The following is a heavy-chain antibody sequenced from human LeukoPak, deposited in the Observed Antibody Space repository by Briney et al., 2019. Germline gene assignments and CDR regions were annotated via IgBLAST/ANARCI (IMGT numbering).Heavy chain of an antibody. CDR3: ARAGTGTYYYDSSGSAFDI. J-gene: IGHJ3*02. CDR1: GFTFSSYA. Sequence: GGSLRLSCAASGFTFSSYAMPWVRQAPGKGLEWVAVISYDGSNKYYADSVKGRFTISRDNSKNTLYLQMNSLRAEDTAVYYCARAGTGTYYYDSSGSAFDIWGQGTVVTVSS. V-gene: IGHV3-30-3*01. D-gene: IGHD3-22*01. CDR2: ISYDGSNK.